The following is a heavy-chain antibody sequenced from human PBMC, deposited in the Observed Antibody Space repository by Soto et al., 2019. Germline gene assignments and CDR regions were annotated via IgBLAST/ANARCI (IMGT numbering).Heavy chain of an antibody. V-gene: IGHV3-30*18. CDR2: ISYDGSNK. Sequence: QVQLVESGGGVVQPGRSLRLSCAASGFTFRSYGKHRVRQAPGKGLEWVAVISYDGSNKYYADSVKGRFTISRDNSKNTLYLQMNSLRAEDTAVYYCAKGRSGGYFLADYWGQGTLVTVSS. J-gene: IGHJ4*02. D-gene: IGHD1-26*01. CDR1: GFTFRSYG. CDR3: AKGRSGGYFLADY.